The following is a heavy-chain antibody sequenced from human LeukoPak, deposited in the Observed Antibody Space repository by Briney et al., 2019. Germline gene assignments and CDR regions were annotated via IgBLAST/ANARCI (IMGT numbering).Heavy chain of an antibody. CDR2: IYYSGST. CDR1: GGSISSGSYY. D-gene: IGHD2/OR15-2a*01. CDR3: ASFSYGLDY. J-gene: IGHJ4*02. V-gene: IGHV4-39*07. Sequence: SETLSLTCTVSGGSISSGSYYWGWIRQPPGKGLEWIGSIYYSGSTYYNPSLKSRVTISVDTSKNQFSLKLSSVTAADTAVYYCASFSYGLDYWGQGTLVTVSS.